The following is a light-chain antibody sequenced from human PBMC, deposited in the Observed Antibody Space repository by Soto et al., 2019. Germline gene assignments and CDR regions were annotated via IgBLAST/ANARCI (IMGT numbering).Light chain of an antibody. CDR1: TSNIGSNG. CDR3: AAWVVSLHGPV. V-gene: IGLV1-44*01. J-gene: IGLJ2*01. Sequence: QSVLTQPPSASGTPGQRVTISCSGSTSNIGSNGVHWYQQFPGTAPKLLILNDHQRPSGVPDRFSGSKSGTSASLAISGLQSEDEAHYSCAAWVVSLHGPVFGGGTKLTVL. CDR2: NDH.